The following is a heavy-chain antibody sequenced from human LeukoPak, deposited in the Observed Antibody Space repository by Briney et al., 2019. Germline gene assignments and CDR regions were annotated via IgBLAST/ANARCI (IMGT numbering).Heavy chain of an antibody. D-gene: IGHD3-9*01. CDR3: AKGAGNFDWSYHDY. J-gene: IGHJ4*02. CDR1: GFTFSSYW. CDR2: INSDGRST. Sequence: QPGGSLRLSCAASGFTFSSYWMHWVRQAPGKGLVWVSRINSDGRSTSHADSVKGRFTISRDNSKNTLYLQLNSLRAEDTAVYYCAKGAGNFDWSYHDYWGQGTLVTVSS. V-gene: IGHV3-74*01.